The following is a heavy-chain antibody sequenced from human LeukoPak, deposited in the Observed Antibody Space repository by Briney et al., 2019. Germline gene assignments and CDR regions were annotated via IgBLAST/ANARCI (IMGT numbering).Heavy chain of an antibody. D-gene: IGHD3-10*01. CDR1: GGSFSGYY. CDR2: INHSGGT. Sequence: PSETLSLTCAVYGGSFSGYYWSWIRQPPGKGLEWIGEINHSGGTNYNPSLKSRVTISVDTSKNQFSLKLSSVTAADTAVYYCARHELWFGEYYFDYWGQGTLVTVSS. V-gene: IGHV4-34*01. CDR3: ARHELWFGEYYFDY. J-gene: IGHJ4*02.